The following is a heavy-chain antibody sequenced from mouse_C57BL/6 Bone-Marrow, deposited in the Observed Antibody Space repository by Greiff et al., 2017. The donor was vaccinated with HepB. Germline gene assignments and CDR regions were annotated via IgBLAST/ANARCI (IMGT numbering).Heavy chain of an antibody. Sequence: QVQLQQSGAELVKPGASVKLSCKASGYTFTEYTIHWVKQRSGQGLEWIGWFYPGSGSIKYNEKFKDKATLTADKSSSTVYMELSSLTSEDSAVYFCASHEERITTVVDRDFDVWGTGTTVTVSS. CDR1: GYTFTEYT. CDR2: FYPGSGSI. D-gene: IGHD1-1*01. V-gene: IGHV1-62-2*01. CDR3: ASHEERITTVVDRDFDV. J-gene: IGHJ1*03.